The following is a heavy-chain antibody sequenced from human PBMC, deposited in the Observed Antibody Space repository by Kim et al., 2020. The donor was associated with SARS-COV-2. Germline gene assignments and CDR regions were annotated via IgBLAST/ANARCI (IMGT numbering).Heavy chain of an antibody. CDR3: ARDLRSTSADYYFDY. Sequence: GGSLRLSCAASGFTFTSFCIHWVRQAPGKGLEWVSGISGDGSSKSYADSVKGRFTISRDNAKNTLYLQMNSLRAEDTAIYFCARDLRSTSADYYFDYWGQGILVSVSS. V-gene: IGHV3-74*03. J-gene: IGHJ4*02. CDR2: ISGDGSSK. CDR1: GFTFTSFC. D-gene: IGHD2-2*01.